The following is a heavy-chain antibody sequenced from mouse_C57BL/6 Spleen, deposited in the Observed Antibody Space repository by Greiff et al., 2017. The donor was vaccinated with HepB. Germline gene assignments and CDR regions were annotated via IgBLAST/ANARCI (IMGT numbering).Heavy chain of an antibody. CDR1: GYTFTSYG. CDR2: IYPRSGNT. D-gene: IGHD2-4*01. J-gene: IGHJ4*01. CDR3: ASWRPLYYDYVEDYAMDY. Sequence: QVQLQQSGAELARPGASVKLSCKASGYTFTSYGISWVKQRTGQGLEWIGEIYPRSGNTYYNEKFKGKATLTADKSSSTAYMELRSLTSEDSAVYFCASWRPLYYDYVEDYAMDYWGQGTSVTVSS. V-gene: IGHV1-81*01.